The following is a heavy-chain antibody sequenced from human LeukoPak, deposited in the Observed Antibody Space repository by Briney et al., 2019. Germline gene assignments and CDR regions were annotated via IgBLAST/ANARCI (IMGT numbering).Heavy chain of an antibody. CDR2: ISSSSSTI. J-gene: IGHJ6*03. D-gene: IGHD2-2*03. V-gene: IGHV3-48*04. CDR3: ARVFTTGYCSSTSCHPYYYMDV. CDR1: GFTFSSYS. Sequence: GGSLGLSCAASGFTFSSYSMNWVRQAPGKGLEWVSYISSSSSTIYYADSVKGRFTISRDNAKNSLYLQMNSLRAEDTAVYYCARVFTTGYCSSTSCHPYYYMDVWGKGTTVTVSS.